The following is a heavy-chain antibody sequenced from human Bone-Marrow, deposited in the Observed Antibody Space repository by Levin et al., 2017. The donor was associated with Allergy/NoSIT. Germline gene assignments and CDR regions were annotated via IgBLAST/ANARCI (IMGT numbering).Heavy chain of an antibody. CDR2: ISSRGTTT. CDR3: ARVWFYGMDV. CDR1: GLTFSDYE. V-gene: IGHV3-48*03. Sequence: RSGGSLRLSCEASGLTFSDYEMNWVRQAPGRGLEWVTYISSRGTTTYYADSVKGRFTVSRDNAKNSLFLQMNSLRAEDAAVYYCARVWFYGMDVWGQGTTVTVSS. D-gene: IGHD3-10*01. J-gene: IGHJ6*02.